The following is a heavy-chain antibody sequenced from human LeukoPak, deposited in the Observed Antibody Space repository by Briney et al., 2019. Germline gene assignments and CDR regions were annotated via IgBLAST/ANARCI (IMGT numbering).Heavy chain of an antibody. Sequence: GGSLRLSCAVSGFTFSTYAMTWVRQAPGKGLEWVSTISAIGANTYYAGSVKGRFTISRDNSKNTLYLQMNSLRAEDTAVYYCARDDGGYCSSTSCYLGWFDPWGQGTLVPVSS. CDR1: GFTFSTYA. D-gene: IGHD2-2*03. V-gene: IGHV3-23*01. CDR2: ISAIGANT. CDR3: ARDDGGYCSSTSCYLGWFDP. J-gene: IGHJ5*02.